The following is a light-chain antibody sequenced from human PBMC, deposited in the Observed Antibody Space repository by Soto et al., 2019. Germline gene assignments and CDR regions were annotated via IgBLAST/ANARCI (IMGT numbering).Light chain of an antibody. J-gene: IGLJ1*01. CDR2: EVN. V-gene: IGLV2-8*01. CDR3: SSYAGSSNV. CDR1: RNDVGSYNY. Sequence: QSALTQPASVSGSPGQSITISCTGTRNDVGSYNYVSWYQQHPGKAPKLMIYEVNKRPSGVPDRFSGSKSGNTASLTVSGLQAEDEADYYCSSYAGSSNVFGTGTKVTVL.